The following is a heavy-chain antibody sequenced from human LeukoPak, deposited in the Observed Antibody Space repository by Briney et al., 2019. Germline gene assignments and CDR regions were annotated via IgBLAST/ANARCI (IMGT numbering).Heavy chain of an antibody. Sequence: RSLRLSCAASGFTFSSYALHWVRQAPGKGLEWVAVISYDGSNKYYADSVKGRFTISRDNSKNTLYLQMNSLRAEDTAVYYCASSSSGYDFDYWGQGTLVTVSS. J-gene: IGHJ4*02. D-gene: IGHD3-22*01. CDR3: ASSSSGYDFDY. CDR2: ISYDGSNK. CDR1: GFTFSSYA. V-gene: IGHV3-30-3*01.